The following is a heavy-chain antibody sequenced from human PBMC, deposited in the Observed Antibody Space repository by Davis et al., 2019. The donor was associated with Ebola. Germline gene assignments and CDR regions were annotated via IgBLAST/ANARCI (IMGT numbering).Heavy chain of an antibody. J-gene: IGHJ5*02. D-gene: IGHD4-17*01. CDR3: ARAVPIDYGVGWFDP. Sequence: PSETLSLTCTVSGGSISSGGYYWSWIRQHPGKGLEWIGYIYYSGSTYYNPSLKSRVTISVDTSKNQFSLKLSSVTAADTAVYYCARAVPIDYGVGWFDPWGQGTLVTVSS. CDR2: IYYSGST. CDR1: GGSISSGGYY. V-gene: IGHV4-31*03.